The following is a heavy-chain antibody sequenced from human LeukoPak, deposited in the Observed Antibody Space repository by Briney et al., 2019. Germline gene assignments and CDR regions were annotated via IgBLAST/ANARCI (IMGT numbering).Heavy chain of an antibody. CDR3: AGDRRYDSSGYFQH. Sequence: PGGSLRLSCAASGFTFSIYAMSWVRQAPGKGLEWVSAISGSGGNTYYADSVKGRFTISRDNSKTMLYLQINSLRVAATAVYYCAGDRRYDSSGYFQHWGQGTLVTVSS. D-gene: IGHD3-22*01. V-gene: IGHV3-23*01. J-gene: IGHJ1*01. CDR2: ISGSGGNT. CDR1: GFTFSIYA.